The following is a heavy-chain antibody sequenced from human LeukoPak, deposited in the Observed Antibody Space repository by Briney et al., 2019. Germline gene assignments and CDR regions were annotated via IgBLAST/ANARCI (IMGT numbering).Heavy chain of an antibody. CDR1: GGTFSSYT. Sequence: SVKVSCKASGGTFSSYTISGVRQAPGQGLECMGRIIPILGIANYAQTFQGRVTINADKSTSTAYMELSSLRSEDTAVYCCARFRETTVAADAFDIWGQGTMVTVSS. D-gene: IGHD4-11*01. J-gene: IGHJ3*02. CDR2: IIPILGIA. V-gene: IGHV1-69*02. CDR3: ARFRETTVAADAFDI.